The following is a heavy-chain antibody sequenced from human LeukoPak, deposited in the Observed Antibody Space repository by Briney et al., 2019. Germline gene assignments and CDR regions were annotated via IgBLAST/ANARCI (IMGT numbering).Heavy chain of an antibody. CDR2: ISGSGGST. CDR1: GFTFSSYA. V-gene: IGHV3-23*01. CDR3: AKGNSGWYSTFDY. Sequence: GGSLRLSCAASGFTFSSYAMSWVRQAPGKGLEWVSVISGSGGSTYYADSVKGRFTISRDNSKNTLYLQMNSLRAEDTAVYYCAKGNSGWYSTFDYWGQGTLVTVSS. J-gene: IGHJ4*02. D-gene: IGHD6-19*01.